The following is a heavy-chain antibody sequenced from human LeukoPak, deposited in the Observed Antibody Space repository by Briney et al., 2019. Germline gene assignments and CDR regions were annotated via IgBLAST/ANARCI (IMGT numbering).Heavy chain of an antibody. D-gene: IGHD2-2*01. Sequence: GGSLRLSCAASGFTLSNAWMNWVRQAPGKGLEWVGLIKSKTNGETRDYAAPVKGRFTISRDDSDNTLYLQMNSLKNEDTAVYYCAKDPGIVVVPAANHNEDYWGQGTLVTVSS. CDR3: AKDPGIVVVPAANHNEDY. CDR1: GFTLSNAW. J-gene: IGHJ4*02. V-gene: IGHV3-15*01. CDR2: IKSKTNGETR.